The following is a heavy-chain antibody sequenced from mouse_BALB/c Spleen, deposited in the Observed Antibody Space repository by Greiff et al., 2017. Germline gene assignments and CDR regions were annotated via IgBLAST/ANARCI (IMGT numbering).Heavy chain of an antibody. D-gene: IGHD2-4*01. CDR1: GFTFSSYA. CDR3: AREYYDYGAWFAY. J-gene: IGHJ3*01. CDR2: ISSGGST. V-gene: IGHV5-6-5*01. Sequence: EVKLVESGGGLVKPGGSLKLSCAASGFTFSSYAMSWVRQTPEKRLEWVASISSGGSTYYPDSVKGRFTISRDNARNILYLQMSSLRSEDTAMYYCAREYYDYGAWFAYWGHGTLVTVSA.